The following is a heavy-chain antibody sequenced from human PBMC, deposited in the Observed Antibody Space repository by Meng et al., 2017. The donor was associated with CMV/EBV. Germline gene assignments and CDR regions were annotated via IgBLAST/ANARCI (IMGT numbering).Heavy chain of an antibody. Sequence: GSLRLSCAVYGGSFSGYSWSWIRQPPGKGLEWIGEINHSGSTNYNPSLKSRVTISVDTSKNQFSLKLSSVTAADTAVYYCARGLPSGGIRLVDYYYGMDVWGQGTTVTVSS. CDR1: GGSFSGYS. CDR2: INHSGST. J-gene: IGHJ6*02. D-gene: IGHD3-16*01. CDR3: ARGLPSGGIRLVDYYYGMDV. V-gene: IGHV4-34*01.